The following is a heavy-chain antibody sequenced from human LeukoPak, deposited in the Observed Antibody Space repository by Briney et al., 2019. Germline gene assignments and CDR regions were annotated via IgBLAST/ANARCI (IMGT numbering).Heavy chain of an antibody. CDR3: ARGLVMVTFGARYGMDV. Sequence: GGSLRLSCAASGFTFSSYSMNWVRQAPGKGLEWVSSISSSSSHRYYADSVKGRFTISRDNAKNSLYLQMNSLRAEDTAVYYCARGLVMVTFGARYGMDVWGQGTTVTVSS. CDR1: GFTFSSYS. CDR2: ISSSSSHR. J-gene: IGHJ6*02. D-gene: IGHD3-16*01. V-gene: IGHV3-21*01.